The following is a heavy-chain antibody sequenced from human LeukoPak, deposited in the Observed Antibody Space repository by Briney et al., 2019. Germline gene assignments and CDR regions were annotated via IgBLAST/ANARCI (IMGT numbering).Heavy chain of an antibody. V-gene: IGHV3-9*01. J-gene: IGHJ4*02. CDR1: GFTFADYA. D-gene: IGHD3-10*01. CDR3: ARDLRGSGNYEFDY. Sequence: GGSLRLSCVASGFTFADYAIHWVRQVPGKGLEWVSGISWNSGSIGYADSVKGRFTISRDNAKNSLYLQMNSLRDDDTAVYYCARDLRGSGNYEFDYWGQGTLVTVSS. CDR2: ISWNSGSI.